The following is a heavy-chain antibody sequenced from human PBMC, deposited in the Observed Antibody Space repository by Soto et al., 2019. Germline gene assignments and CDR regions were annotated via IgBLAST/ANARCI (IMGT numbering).Heavy chain of an antibody. J-gene: IGHJ4*02. CDR2: IYYSGST. CDR1: GGSISSGDYY. CDR3: AKVKEIVVVSASIVGHGYFDY. Sequence: SETLSLTCTVSGGSISSGDYYWSWIRQPPGKDLEWIGYIYYSGSTFYNPSLKNRVTTSLDTSKIQFSLKLSSVRAEDTAIYYCAKVKEIVVVSASIVGHGYFDYWGQGTLVTVSS. V-gene: IGHV4-30-4*01. D-gene: IGHD2-2*01.